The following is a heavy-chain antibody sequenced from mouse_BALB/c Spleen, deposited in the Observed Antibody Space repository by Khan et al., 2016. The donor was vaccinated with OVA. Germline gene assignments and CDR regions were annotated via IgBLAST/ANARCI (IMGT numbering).Heavy chain of an antibody. Sequence: VQLQQSGPELMKPGASVKISCKASGYSFTSYYIHWVIQSHGKSLEWIGYIDPFSGDTTYNQKFKGRATLTVDKSSSTTYIHLSNLTSEDSAVYYCTRHGYVAWFTYWGQGTLVTVSA. D-gene: IGHD2-2*01. J-gene: IGHJ3*01. V-gene: IGHV1S135*01. CDR2: IDPFSGDT. CDR1: GYSFTSYY. CDR3: TRHGYVAWFTY.